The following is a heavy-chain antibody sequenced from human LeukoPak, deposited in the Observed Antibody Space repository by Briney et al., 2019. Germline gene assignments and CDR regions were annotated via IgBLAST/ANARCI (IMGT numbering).Heavy chain of an antibody. CDR3: AKRSGTRAFFYY. CDR1: GFTVSSNY. Sequence: GGSLRLSCAASGFTVSSNYMSWVRQAPGKGLEWVSVIYSGGSTYYADSVKGRFTISRDNSKNTLYLQMNSLRAEDTAVYYCAKRSGTRAFFYYWGQGTLVTVSS. D-gene: IGHD1-7*01. V-gene: IGHV3-66*04. J-gene: IGHJ4*02. CDR2: IYSGGST.